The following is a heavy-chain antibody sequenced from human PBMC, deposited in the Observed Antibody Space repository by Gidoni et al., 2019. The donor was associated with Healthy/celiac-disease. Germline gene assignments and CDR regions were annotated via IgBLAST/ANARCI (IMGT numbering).Heavy chain of an antibody. V-gene: IGHV4-4*07. Sequence: QVQLQESGPGLVKPSETLSLTCPVSGGSINSYYWHWIRQPPGKGLEWIGRIYTSGSTNYNPSLKSRVSMSVDTSKNQFSLKLSSVTAADTAVYYCARAIVDSSSWYGQDYYYGMDVWGQGTTVTVSS. CDR3: ARAIVDSSSWYGQDYYYGMDV. D-gene: IGHD6-13*01. J-gene: IGHJ6*02. CDR2: IYTSGST. CDR1: GGSINSYY.